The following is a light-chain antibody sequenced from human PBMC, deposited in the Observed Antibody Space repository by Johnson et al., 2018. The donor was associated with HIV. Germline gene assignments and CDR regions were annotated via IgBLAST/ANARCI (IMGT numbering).Light chain of an antibody. CDR3: GTWDSSLSAVYV. CDR2: ENI. CDR1: SSNIGNNY. Sequence: QSVLTQPPSVSAAPGQKVTISCSGSSSNIGNNYVSWYQQLPGTAPKLLVYENIMRPSGIPDRFSGSKSGTSATLGITGLQTGDEADYYCGTWDSSLSAVYVVGTGTKVTVL. V-gene: IGLV1-51*02. J-gene: IGLJ1*01.